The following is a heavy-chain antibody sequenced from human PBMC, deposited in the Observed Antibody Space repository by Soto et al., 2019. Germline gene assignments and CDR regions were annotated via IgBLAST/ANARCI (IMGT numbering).Heavy chain of an antibody. CDR1: GYTFTSYA. V-gene: IGHV1-3*01. D-gene: IGHD1-26*01. CDR2: INAGNGNT. Sequence: GSVKVCFKASGYTFTSYAMHLVRQAPGQRLEWMGWINAGNGNTKYSQKFQGRVTITRDTSASTAYMELSSLRSEDTAVYYCATPEYSGSSIDAFDIWGQGTMVTVSS. J-gene: IGHJ3*02. CDR3: ATPEYSGSSIDAFDI.